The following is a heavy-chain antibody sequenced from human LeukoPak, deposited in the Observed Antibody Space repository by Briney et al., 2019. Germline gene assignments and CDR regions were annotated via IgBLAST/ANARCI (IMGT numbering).Heavy chain of an antibody. J-gene: IGHJ5*02. CDR2: INTDGSST. Sequence: GGSLRLSCAASGFTYDDYAMHWVLQASGKGLVWVSRINTDGSSTSYADSVKGRFTISRDNAKNTLYLQMNSLRAEDTAVYYCASEQYSSSWYGGQGNWFDPWGQGTLVTVSS. CDR1: GFTYDDYA. V-gene: IGHV3-74*01. D-gene: IGHD6-13*01. CDR3: ASEQYSSSWYGGQGNWFDP.